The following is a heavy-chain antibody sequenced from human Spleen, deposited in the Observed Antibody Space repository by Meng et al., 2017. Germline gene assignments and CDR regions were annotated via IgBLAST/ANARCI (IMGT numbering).Heavy chain of an antibody. J-gene: IGHJ3*02. V-gene: IGHV4-39*07. CDR1: GGSISSSSYN. Sequence: SETLSLTCIVSGGSISSSSYNWGWIRQPPGKGLEWIGEINRSGSTNYNPSLKSRVTLSVDTSKNQFSLKLSSVTAADAAVYYCARGSKEQLVGGHRAFDIWGQGTMVTVSS. D-gene: IGHD6-13*01. CDR2: INRSGST. CDR3: ARGSKEQLVGGHRAFDI.